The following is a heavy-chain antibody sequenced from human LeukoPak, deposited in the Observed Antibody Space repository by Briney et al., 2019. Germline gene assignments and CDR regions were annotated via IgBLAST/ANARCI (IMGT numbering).Heavy chain of an antibody. CDR1: GFSFSGSA. J-gene: IGHJ3*02. CDR3: ARESYCGGDCLDAFDI. CDR2: ISYDGSNK. V-gene: IGHV3-30-3*01. D-gene: IGHD2-21*02. Sequence: GGSLRLSCAASGFSFSGSALHRVRQAPGKGLEWVAVISYDGSNKYYADSVKGRFTISRDNSKNTLYLQMNSLRAEDTAVYYCARESYCGGDCLDAFDIWGQGTMVTVSS.